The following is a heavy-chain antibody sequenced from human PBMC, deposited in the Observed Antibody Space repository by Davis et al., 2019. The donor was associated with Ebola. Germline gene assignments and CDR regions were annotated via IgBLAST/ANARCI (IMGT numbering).Heavy chain of an antibody. CDR1: GFSFSDYY. V-gene: IGHV3-11*06. D-gene: IGHD5-24*01. CDR3: ARGPRKMATTNFDY. CDR2: ISISSGFT. Sequence: PGGSLRLSCAASGFSFSDYYMSWIRQAPGKGLEWVSYISISSGFTNYADSVKGRFTISRDNAKNSPYLQMNSLRAEDTAVYYCARGPRKMATTNFDYWGQGTLVTVSS. J-gene: IGHJ4*02.